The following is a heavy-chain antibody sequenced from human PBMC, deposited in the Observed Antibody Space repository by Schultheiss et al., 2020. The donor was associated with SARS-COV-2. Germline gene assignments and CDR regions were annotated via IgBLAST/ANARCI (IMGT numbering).Heavy chain of an antibody. V-gene: IGHV4-34*01. CDR2: INHSGST. Sequence: ESLKISCAASGFTFSSYAMHWVRQPPGKGLEWIGEINHSGSTNYNPSLKSRVTISVDTSKNQFSLKLSSVTAADTAVYYCARGEYTSSSNYYYGMDVWGQGTTVTVSS. CDR3: ARGEYTSSSNYYYGMDV. CDR1: GFTFSSYA. J-gene: IGHJ6*02. D-gene: IGHD6-6*01.